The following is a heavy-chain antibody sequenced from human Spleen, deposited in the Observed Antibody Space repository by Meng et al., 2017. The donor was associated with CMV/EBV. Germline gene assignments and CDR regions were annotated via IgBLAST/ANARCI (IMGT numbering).Heavy chain of an antibody. CDR1: GFTVSSNY. V-gene: IGHV3-66*04. Sequence: GGSLRLSCAASGFTVSSNYMSWVRQAPGKGLEWVSVIYSGGSTYYADSVKGRFTISRDNAKNSLFLQMNSLRAEDTAVYYCARQEALEVERRQLSYYYYAMDVWGQGTTVTVSS. J-gene: IGHJ6*02. D-gene: IGHD1-1*01. CDR3: ARQEALEVERRQLSYYYYAMDV. CDR2: IYSGGST.